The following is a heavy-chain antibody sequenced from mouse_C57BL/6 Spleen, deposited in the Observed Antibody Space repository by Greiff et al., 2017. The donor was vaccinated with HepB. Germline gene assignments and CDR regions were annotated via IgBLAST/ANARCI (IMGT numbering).Heavy chain of an antibody. D-gene: IGHD1-1*01. CDR3: ARSAVVATD. CDR1: GYSITSGYY. CDR2: ISYDGSN. V-gene: IGHV3-6*01. Sequence: VQLKQSGPGLVKPSQSLSLTCSVPGYSITSGYYWNWIRQFPGNKLEWMGYISYDGSNNYNPSLKNRISITRDTSKNQFFLKLNSVTTEDTATYYCARSAVVATDWGQGTTLTVSS. J-gene: IGHJ2*01.